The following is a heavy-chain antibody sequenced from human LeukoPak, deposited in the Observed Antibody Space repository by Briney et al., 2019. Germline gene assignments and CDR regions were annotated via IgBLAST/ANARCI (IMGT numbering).Heavy chain of an antibody. V-gene: IGHV3-21*01. Sequence: GGSLRLSCAASGFTFSSYSMNWVRQAPGKGLEWVSSISSSSSYIYYADSVKGRFTISRDNAKNSLYLQMNSLRAEDTAVYYCARDSPRYCSAGSCYAPIDYWGQGTLVTVSS. CDR2: ISSSSSYI. D-gene: IGHD2-15*01. CDR3: ARDSPRYCSAGSCYAPIDY. CDR1: GFTFSSYS. J-gene: IGHJ4*02.